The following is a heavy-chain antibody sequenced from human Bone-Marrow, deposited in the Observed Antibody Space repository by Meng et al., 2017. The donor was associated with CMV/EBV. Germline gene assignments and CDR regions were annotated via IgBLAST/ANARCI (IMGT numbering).Heavy chain of an antibody. V-gene: IGHV1-69*05. J-gene: IGHJ6*02. CDR3: ARDLITMVRGVIAPNYYYYGMDV. D-gene: IGHD3-10*01. Sequence: SVKVSCKASGGTFSSYAIRWVRQAPGQGLEWMGGIIPIFGTANYAQKLQGRVTITTDESTSTAYMELSSLRSEDTAVYYCARDLITMVRGVIAPNYYYYGMDVWGQGTTVTVSS. CDR2: IIPIFGTA. CDR1: GGTFSSYA.